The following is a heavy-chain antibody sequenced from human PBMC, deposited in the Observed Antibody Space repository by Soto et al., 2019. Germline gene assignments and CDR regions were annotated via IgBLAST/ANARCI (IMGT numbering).Heavy chain of an antibody. D-gene: IGHD2-2*01. V-gene: IGHV1-2*04. CDR2: INPNSGGT. Sequence: GASVKVSCKASGYTFTGYYMHWVRQAPGQGLEWMGWINPNSGGTNYAQKFQGWVTMTRDTSISTAYMELSRLRSDDTAVYYCARGIVVVPAANGDILSPFDYWGQGTLVTVSS. CDR1: GYTFTGYY. J-gene: IGHJ4*02. CDR3: ARGIVVVPAANGDILSPFDY.